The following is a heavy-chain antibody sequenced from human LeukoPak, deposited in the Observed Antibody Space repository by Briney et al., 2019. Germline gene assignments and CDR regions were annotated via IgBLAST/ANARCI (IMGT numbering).Heavy chain of an antibody. CDR1: GGSFSGYY. CDR3: ARYSSTWCFDY. V-gene: IGHV4-34*01. CDR2: INHSGST. Sequence: SETLSLTCAVYGGSFSGYYWSWIRQPPGKGLEWIGEINHSGSTDYNPSLKSRVTISVDTSKNQFSLKLSSVTAADTAVYYCARYSSTWCFDYWGQGTLVTVSS. J-gene: IGHJ4*02. D-gene: IGHD6-13*01.